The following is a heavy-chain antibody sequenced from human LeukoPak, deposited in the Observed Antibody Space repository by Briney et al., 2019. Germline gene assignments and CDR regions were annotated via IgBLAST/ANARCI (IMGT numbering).Heavy chain of an antibody. D-gene: IGHD4-11*01. CDR2: TYISGST. CDR3: ARSNYSNYWFDP. Sequence: SETLSLTCTVPGGSISSYYWSWIRQPAGKGLEWIGRTYISGSTNYNPSLKSRVTMSVDTSKNQFSLKLSSVTAADTAVYYCARSNYSNYWFDPWGQGTLVTVSS. CDR1: GGSISSYY. V-gene: IGHV4-4*07. J-gene: IGHJ5*02.